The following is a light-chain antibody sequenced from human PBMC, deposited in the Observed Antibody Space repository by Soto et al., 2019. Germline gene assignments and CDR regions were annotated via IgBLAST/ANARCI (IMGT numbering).Light chain of an antibody. CDR3: TSYTISSTYV. CDR2: DVS. J-gene: IGLJ1*01. V-gene: IGLV2-14*01. CDR1: SSDVGVYHY. Sequence: QSVLTQPASVSESPGQSITISCTGTSSDVGVYHYVSWYQQHPGKAPKLIIYDVSDRPSGVSNRFSGSKSGNTASLTISGLQTEDEADYYCTSYTISSTYVFGTGTKVTVL.